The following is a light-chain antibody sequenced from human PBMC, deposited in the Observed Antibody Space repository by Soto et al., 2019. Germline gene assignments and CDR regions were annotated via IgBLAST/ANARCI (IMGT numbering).Light chain of an antibody. V-gene: IGKV1-17*01. CDR2: AVS. CDR1: QGISNE. J-gene: IGKJ1*01. Sequence: DIQMTQSPASLPASVGDRVTITCRASQGISNELAWYQQKPGKAPKRLIYAVSSLQTGVPSRFSGSGSGTEFTLTISSLQPEDFATYYCLRHNSYPWTFGQGTKLEIK. CDR3: LRHNSYPWT.